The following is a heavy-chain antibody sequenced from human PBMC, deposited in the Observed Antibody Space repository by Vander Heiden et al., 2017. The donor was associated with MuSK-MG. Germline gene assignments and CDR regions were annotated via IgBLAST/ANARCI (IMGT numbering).Heavy chain of an antibody. Sequence: QVQLVQSGAEVKKPGASVNLSCKASGYTFITYYMHWVRQAPGQGLEWMGIIDPSGGTTNYAPKFQDRFTMTRDTSTSTVHMELTGLRSEDTAVYYCAKDRSGSLVEEGAFDVWGQGTRVIVSS. J-gene: IGHJ3*01. D-gene: IGHD2-15*01. V-gene: IGHV1-46*01. CDR3: AKDRSGSLVEEGAFDV. CDR2: IDPSGGTT. CDR1: GYTFITYY.